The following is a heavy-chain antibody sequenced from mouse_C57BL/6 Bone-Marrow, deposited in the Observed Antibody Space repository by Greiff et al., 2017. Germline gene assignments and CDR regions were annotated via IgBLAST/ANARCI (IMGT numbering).Heavy chain of an antibody. J-gene: IGHJ1*03. Sequence: EVQLVESGGGLVKPGGSLKLSCAASGFTFSSYAMSWVRQTPEKRLEWVATISAGGSYTYYPDNVKGRFTISRDNAKNNLYLQMSHLKSEDTAMYYCARLYCGSWYFDVWGTGTTVTVSS. CDR3: ARLYCGSWYFDV. D-gene: IGHD1-1*01. CDR1: GFTFSSYA. V-gene: IGHV5-4*01. CDR2: ISAGGSYT.